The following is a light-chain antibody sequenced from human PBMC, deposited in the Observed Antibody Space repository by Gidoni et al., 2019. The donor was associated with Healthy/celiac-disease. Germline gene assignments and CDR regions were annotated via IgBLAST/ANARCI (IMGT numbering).Light chain of an antibody. V-gene: IGKV1-8*01. CDR1: QGISSY. CDR2: AAS. Sequence: AIRMTQSPSSFSASTGDRVTITCRASQGISSYLAWYKQKPGKAPKLLIYAASTLQSGVTSRFSGSGSGTDFTLTISCLQPEDFATYYCQQYYSYPRTFGHGTKVEIK. J-gene: IGKJ3*01. CDR3: QQYYSYPRT.